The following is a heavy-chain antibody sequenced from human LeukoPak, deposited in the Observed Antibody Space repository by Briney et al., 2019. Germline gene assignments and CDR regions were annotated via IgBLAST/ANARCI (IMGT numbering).Heavy chain of an antibody. CDR1: GFTFSNYA. V-gene: IGHV3-30*02. CDR3: AREGVLRWYRDYYFDY. D-gene: IGHD4-23*01. Sequence: GGSLRLSCAPSGFTFSNYAMHWVRQAPGKGLEWVAFIRYDGINKYYGDSVKGRFTISRDNSKNTLYLQMNSLRAEDTAVYYCAREGVLRWYRDYYFDYWGQGTLVTVSS. CDR2: IRYDGINK. J-gene: IGHJ4*02.